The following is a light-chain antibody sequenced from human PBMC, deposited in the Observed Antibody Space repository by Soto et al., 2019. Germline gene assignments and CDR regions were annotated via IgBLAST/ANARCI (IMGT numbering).Light chain of an antibody. Sequence: DIQMTQSPSTLSASVGDGVTITCRASQSISSWLAWYQQKPGTAPKLLIYKASSLESGVPSRFSGSGSGTEFTLTISSLQPDDFAPFYCQQYNSYSYTFGQGTRLEIK. CDR2: KAS. CDR1: QSISSW. V-gene: IGKV1-5*03. J-gene: IGKJ5*01. CDR3: QQYNSYSYT.